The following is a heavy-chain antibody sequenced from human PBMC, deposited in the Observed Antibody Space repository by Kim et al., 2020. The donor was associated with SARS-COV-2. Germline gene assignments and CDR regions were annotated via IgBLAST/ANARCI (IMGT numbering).Heavy chain of an antibody. CDR1: GGFISSYY. J-gene: IGHJ4*01. D-gene: IGHD3-16*01. V-gene: IGHV4-59*08. Sequence: SETLSLTCTVSGGFISSYYWSWIRQPPGKGLEWIGYIYYSGSTNYNPSLKSRVTMSVDTSKNQFSLKLRSVTAADTAVYYCARPLRKLLISRWLNDY. CDR2: IYYSGST. CDR3: ARPLRKLLISRWLNDY.